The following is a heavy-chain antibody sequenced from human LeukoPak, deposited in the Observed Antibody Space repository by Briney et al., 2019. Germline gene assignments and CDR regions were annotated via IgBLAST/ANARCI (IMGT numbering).Heavy chain of an antibody. CDR3: AREYCSNGICYSAFDY. V-gene: IGHV4-59*01. J-gene: IGHJ4*02. Sequence: PSETLSLTCIISGGSISSYYWSWIRQPPGKGLEWIGYIYYSGSTNYNPSLKSRVTISVDTSKNQFSLKLSSVTAADTAVYYRAREYCSNGICYSAFDYWGQGTLVTVSS. D-gene: IGHD2-8*01. CDR1: GGSISSYY. CDR2: IYYSGST.